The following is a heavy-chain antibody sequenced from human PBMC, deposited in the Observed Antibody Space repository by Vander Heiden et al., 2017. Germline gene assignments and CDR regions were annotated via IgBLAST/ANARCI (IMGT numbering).Heavy chain of an antibody. CDR2: ISSSSSYT. J-gene: IGHJ4*02. D-gene: IGHD6-13*01. Sequence: QVQLVESGGGLVKPGGSLRLSCAASGFTFSDYYMSWIRQAPGKGLEWVSYISSSSSYTNYAYSVKGRFTISRDNAKNSLYLQMNSLRAEDTAVYYCATYSSSWYAFDYWGQGTLVTVSS. CDR3: ATYSSSWYAFDY. CDR1: GFTFSDYY. V-gene: IGHV3-11*06.